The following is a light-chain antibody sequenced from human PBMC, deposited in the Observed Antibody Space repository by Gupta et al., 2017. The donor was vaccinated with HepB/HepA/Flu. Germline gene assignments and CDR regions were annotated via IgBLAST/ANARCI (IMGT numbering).Light chain of an antibody. CDR2: DVN. Sequence: QSALTQPASVSGSPGQSIAISCTGTSSDIGTYNSVSWYQQHPGKAPQLIIYDVNKRPAGVSNRFSGSKSGNTAFLIISGRQAEDEADYFCGSYTRSSTWLFGGGTKVTVL. CDR1: SSDIGTYNS. V-gene: IGLV2-14*03. CDR3: GSYTRSSTWL. J-gene: IGLJ2*01.